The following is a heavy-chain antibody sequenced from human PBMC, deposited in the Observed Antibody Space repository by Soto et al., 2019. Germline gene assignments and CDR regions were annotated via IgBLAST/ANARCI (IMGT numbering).Heavy chain of an antibody. CDR3: ARENPMAI. V-gene: IGHV3-53*01. CDR1: VFTVISNY. CDR2: IYSGGST. J-gene: IGHJ3*02. Sequence: QPGWSLRLSCASSVFTVISNYMSWVRQAPGKGLEWVSVIYSGGSTYYADSVKGRFTISRDNSKNTLYLQMNSLRAEDTAVYYCARENPMAIWGQGTMVTVSS.